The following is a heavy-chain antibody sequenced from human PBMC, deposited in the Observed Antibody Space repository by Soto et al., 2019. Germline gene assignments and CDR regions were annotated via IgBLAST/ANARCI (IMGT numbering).Heavy chain of an antibody. J-gene: IGHJ5*02. D-gene: IGHD3-22*01. CDR2: IVLGIRNT. CDR1: GFTFTSSA. V-gene: IGHV1-58*01. CDR3: AADRLYYYDSSGYSLEGFAP. Sequence: QMQLVQSGPELKKPETSVKVSCKASGFTFTSSAVQWVRHSRRQRLEWIGWIVLGIRNTNYARKFQERVTITRDMSTSTAYMGLSSLSSEDTAVYYCAADRLYYYDSSGYSLEGFAPWGQGTLVPVSS.